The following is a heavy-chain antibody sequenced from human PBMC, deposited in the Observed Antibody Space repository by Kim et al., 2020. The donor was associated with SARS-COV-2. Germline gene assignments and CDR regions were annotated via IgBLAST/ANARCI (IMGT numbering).Heavy chain of an antibody. CDR1: GGTLSSHP. CDR2: MIPMLAKE. CDR3: ARGKTGMGTYFDQ. J-gene: IGHJ4*02. Sequence: SVKVSCRASGGTLSSHPINWVRQAPGQGLEWMGGMIPMLAKENYAPKFQGRVTITADESTTTAYMELSRLTLDDTAMYYCARGKTGMGTYFDQWGQGTLVTVSS. D-gene: IGHD5-18*01. V-gene: IGHV1-69*13.